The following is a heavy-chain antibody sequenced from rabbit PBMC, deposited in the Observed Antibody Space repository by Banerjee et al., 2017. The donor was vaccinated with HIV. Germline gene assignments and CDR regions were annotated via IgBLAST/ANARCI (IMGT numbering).Heavy chain of an antibody. CDR3: ARGNTYYVGL. D-gene: IGHD8-1*01. V-gene: IGHV1S40*01. J-gene: IGHJ4*01. CDR1: GFSFSSNYY. Sequence: QSLEESGGDLVKPGASLTLTCTASGFSFSSNYYMCWVRQAPGKGLEWIACIYGGSSDITYYATWAKGRFTISKTSSTTVTLQMTSLTAADTATYFCARGNTYYVGLWGPGTLVTVS. CDR2: IYGGSSDIT.